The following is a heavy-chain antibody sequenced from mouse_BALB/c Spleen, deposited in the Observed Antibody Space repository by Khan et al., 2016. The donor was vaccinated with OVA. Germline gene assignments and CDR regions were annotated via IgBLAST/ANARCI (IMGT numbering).Heavy chain of an antibody. CDR3: ARTPYYNYGDAVDF. CDR2: ISPTGST. J-gene: IGHJ4*01. CDR1: GYSITSDYA. D-gene: IGHD2-12*01. Sequence: VQLQQSGPGLVKPSQSLSLTCTVTGYSITSDYAWNWIRQFPGNKLEWMGYISPTGSTSYNPSLKSRISITRDTSKNQFFLQLNSVTTEDTATYCCARTPYYNYGDAVDFWGRGTSVTVSS. V-gene: IGHV3-2*02.